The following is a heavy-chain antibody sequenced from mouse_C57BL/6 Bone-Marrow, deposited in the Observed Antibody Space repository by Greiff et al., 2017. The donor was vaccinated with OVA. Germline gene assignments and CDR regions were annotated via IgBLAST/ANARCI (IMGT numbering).Heavy chain of an antibody. CDR3: AGYANSYAMDY. V-gene: IGHV5-4*03. CDR1: GFTFSNYA. J-gene: IGHJ4*01. D-gene: IGHD2-1*01. Sequence: EVKLVESGGGLVKHGGSLKLSCAASGFTFSNYAMSWVRQTPEKRLEWVATISDGGSYTYYPDNVKGRFTISRDNAKNNLYLQMSHLKSEDTAMYYCAGYANSYAMDYWGQGTSVTVSS. CDR2: ISDGGSYT.